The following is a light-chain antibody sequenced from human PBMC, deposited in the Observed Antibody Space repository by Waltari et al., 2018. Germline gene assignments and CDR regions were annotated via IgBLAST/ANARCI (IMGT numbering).Light chain of an antibody. CDR3: QQGDTVPPT. Sequence: DVQMTQSPSSVSASVRARLTITCRASQGISSSLAWYQQEPGKAPKLLIYAASTLQDVIPSRFSSSGSGTDFTHTISSLQPEDFATYYCQQGDTVPPTFGQGTKVEIK. CDR2: AAS. V-gene: IGKV1-12*01. J-gene: IGKJ1*01. CDR1: QGISSS.